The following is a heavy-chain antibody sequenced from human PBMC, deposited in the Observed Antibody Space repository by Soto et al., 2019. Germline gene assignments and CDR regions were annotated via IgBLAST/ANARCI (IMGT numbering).Heavy chain of an antibody. Sequence: SEALPLPWTVSGGFLSCYYWSLIRQPPGKGLEWIGYIYYSGSTNYNPSLKSRVPISVDTSKNQFSLKLSSVTAADTAVYYSARDGYRCSCYDYSGHGRLVTVS. J-gene: IGHJ4*01. V-gene: IGHV4-59*01. CDR3: ARDGYRCSCYDY. D-gene: IGHD2-15*01. CDR2: IYYSGST. CDR1: GGFLSCYY.